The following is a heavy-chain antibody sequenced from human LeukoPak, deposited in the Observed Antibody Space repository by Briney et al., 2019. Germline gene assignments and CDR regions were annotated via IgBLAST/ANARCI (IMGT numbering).Heavy chain of an antibody. CDR2: IYYSGST. V-gene: IGHV4-30-4*01. J-gene: IGHJ5*02. CDR1: GGSISSGDYY. Sequence: SETLSLTCTVSGGSISSGDYYWNWIRQPPGKGLEWIGYIYYSGSTYYNPSLKSRVTISVDTSKNQFSLKLSSVTAADTAVYYCARDFREGPTPHNWFDPWGQGTLVTVSS. CDR3: ARDFREGPTPHNWFDP.